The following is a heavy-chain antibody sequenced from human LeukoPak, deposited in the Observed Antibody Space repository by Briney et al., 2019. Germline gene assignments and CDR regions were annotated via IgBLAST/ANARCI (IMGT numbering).Heavy chain of an antibody. CDR1: GGSISSGDYY. CDR2: IYYSGST. J-gene: IGHJ3*02. V-gene: IGHV4-30-4*01. Sequence: SETLSLTCTVSGGSISSGDYYWSWIRQPPGKGLEWIGYIYYSGSTNYNPSLKSRVTISVDTSKNQFSLKLSSVTAADTAVYYCARHPVLRGAFDIWGQGTMVTVSS. CDR3: ARHPVLRGAFDI.